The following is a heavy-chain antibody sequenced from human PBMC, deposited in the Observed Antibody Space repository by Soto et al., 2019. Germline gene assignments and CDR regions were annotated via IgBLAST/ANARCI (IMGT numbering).Heavy chain of an antibody. D-gene: IGHD6-19*01. Sequence: QVQLVESGGGVIQPRRSLRLSCADSGFTFSTYAMHWVRQAPGKWLEWVAVISYDGSNKYYADSVKGRFTISRDNSKNPLYLQMNSLRAEDTAVYYCARDKSPYSSGWHNRHFDYWGQGTLVTVSS. V-gene: IGHV3-30-3*01. CDR3: ARDKSPYSSGWHNRHFDY. J-gene: IGHJ4*02. CDR1: GFTFSTYA. CDR2: ISYDGSNK.